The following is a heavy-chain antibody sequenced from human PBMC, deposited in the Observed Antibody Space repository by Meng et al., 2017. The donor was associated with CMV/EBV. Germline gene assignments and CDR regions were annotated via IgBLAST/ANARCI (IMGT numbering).Heavy chain of an antibody. D-gene: IGHD2-8*01. Sequence: SVKVSCKASGGTFSSYAISWVRQAPGQGLEWMGGIIPIFGTANYAQKFQGRVTITTDESTSTAYMELSSLRSEDTAVYYCARAWDENIVLMVYASFDPWGQGTLVTVSS. J-gene: IGHJ5*02. CDR1: GGTFSSYA. CDR2: IIPIFGTA. CDR3: ARAWDENIVLMVYASFDP. V-gene: IGHV1-69*05.